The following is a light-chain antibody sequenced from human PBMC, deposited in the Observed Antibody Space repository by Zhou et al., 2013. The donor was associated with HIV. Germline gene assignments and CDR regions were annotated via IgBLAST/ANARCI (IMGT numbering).Light chain of an antibody. CDR1: QGISSW. CDR3: QKYSSAPFT. J-gene: IGKJ3*01. V-gene: IGKV1D-16*01. CDR2: AAS. Sequence: DIQMTQSPSSLSASVGDRVTITCRASQGISSWLAWYQQKPGEAPKVLVFAASNLQSGVPSRFGGSGSGTDFTLTISSLQPEDVATYYCQKYSSAPFTFGPGTKVDIK.